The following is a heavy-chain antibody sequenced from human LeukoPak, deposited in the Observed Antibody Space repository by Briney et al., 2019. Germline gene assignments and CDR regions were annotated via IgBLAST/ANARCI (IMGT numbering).Heavy chain of an antibody. D-gene: IGHD3-9*01. CDR2: FHNSGT. CDR1: GGSISSDY. J-gene: IGHJ4*02. CDR3: ARLANYDILTGSRYYFDY. V-gene: IGHV4-59*08. Sequence: SETLSLTCTVSGGSISSDYWNWVRHSPGKGLEWIGYFHNSGTMYNPSLNSRVSIPADTSKNHFSLRLYSVTAADTAAYYCARLANYDILTGSRYYFDYWGQGTLVTVSS.